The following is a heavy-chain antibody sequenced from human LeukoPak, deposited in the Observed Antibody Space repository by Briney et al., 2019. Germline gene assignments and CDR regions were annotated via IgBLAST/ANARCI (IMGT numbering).Heavy chain of an antibody. V-gene: IGHV3-48*01. Sequence: GGSPRLSCAASGFTFSTYSMNWVRQAPGKGLEWVSYISSSGSAIYYADSVKGRFTISRDNAKNSLSLQMISLRAEDTAVYYCARDPTDYYYMDVWGKGTTVPVSS. CDR1: GFTFSTYS. CDR2: ISSSGSAI. J-gene: IGHJ6*03. CDR3: ARDPTDYYYMDV. D-gene: IGHD4-17*01.